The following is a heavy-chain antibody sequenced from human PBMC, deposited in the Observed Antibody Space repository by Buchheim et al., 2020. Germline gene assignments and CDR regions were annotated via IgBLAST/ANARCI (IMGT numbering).Heavy chain of an antibody. J-gene: IGHJ4*02. V-gene: IGHV3-48*03. CDR3: AREGNYYDSSGYSYYFDY. D-gene: IGHD3-22*01. Sequence: EVQLVESGGGLVQPGGSLRLSCAASGFTFSSYEMNWVRQAPGKGLEWVSYISSSGSTIYYADPVKGRFTISRDSAKNSLYLQMNSLRAEDTAVYYCAREGNYYDSSGYSYYFDYWGQGTL. CDR1: GFTFSSYE. CDR2: ISSSGSTI.